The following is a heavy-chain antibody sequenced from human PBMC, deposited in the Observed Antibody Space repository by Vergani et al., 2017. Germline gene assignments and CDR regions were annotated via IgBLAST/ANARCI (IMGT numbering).Heavy chain of an antibody. CDR3: ARSLSYYDYIWGSLWGFDY. V-gene: IGHV3-11*01. J-gene: IGHJ4*02. CDR2: ISSSGSNI. Sequence: QVQLVESGGGLVKPGGSLRLSCAASGFTFSDYYMSWIRQAPGKGLEWVSYISSSGSNIYYADSVKGRFTISRDNAKNSLYLKMNSLRAEETAVYYCARSLSYYDYIWGSLWGFDYWGQGTLVTVSS. D-gene: IGHD3-16*01. CDR1: GFTFSDYY.